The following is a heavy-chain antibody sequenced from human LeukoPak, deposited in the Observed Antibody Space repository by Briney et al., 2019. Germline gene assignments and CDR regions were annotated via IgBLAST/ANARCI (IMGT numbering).Heavy chain of an antibody. V-gene: IGHV1-24*01. D-gene: IGHD5-18*01. CDR2: FDPEDGET. Sequence: PWASVKVSCKVSGYTLTELSMHWVRQAPGKGLEWLGGFDPEDGETIYAQKFQGRVTMTEDTSTDTAYMELSSLRSEDTAVYYCATGIHGANWFDPGAREPWSPSPQ. CDR1: GYTLTELS. J-gene: IGHJ5*02. CDR3: ATGIHGANWFDP.